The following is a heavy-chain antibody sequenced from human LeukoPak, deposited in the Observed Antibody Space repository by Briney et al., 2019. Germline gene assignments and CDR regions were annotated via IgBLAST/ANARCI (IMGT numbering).Heavy chain of an antibody. V-gene: IGHV3-74*01. CDR3: AKAHSHYCTGSTCYSDY. CDR1: GLTFSGYW. CDR2: IGNDESDT. J-gene: IGHJ4*02. D-gene: IGHD2-8*02. Sequence: GGSLRLSCAASGLTFSGYWVHWVRQAPGKGLVWVARIGNDESDTIYADAVKGRFTMSRDNAKNTVHLQMNSLRAEDTAVYYCAKAHSHYCTGSTCYSDYWGQGTLVSVSS.